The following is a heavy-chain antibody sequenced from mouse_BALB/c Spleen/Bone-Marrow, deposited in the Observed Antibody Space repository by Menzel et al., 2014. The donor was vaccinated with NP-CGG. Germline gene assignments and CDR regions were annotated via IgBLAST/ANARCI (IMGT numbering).Heavy chain of an antibody. V-gene: IGHV1-82*01. Sequence: VHLVESGPELVKPGASVKISCKTSGYTFSYSWMNWVRQRPGQGLEWIGRIYPEDGDTNYNGRFKGKATLTADKSSNTTYIQLSSLTSVDSAVYFCARNPHYHAMDYWGQGTSVTVSS. CDR2: IYPEDGDT. CDR1: GYTFSYSW. CDR3: ARNPHYHAMDY. J-gene: IGHJ4*01. D-gene: IGHD1-2*01.